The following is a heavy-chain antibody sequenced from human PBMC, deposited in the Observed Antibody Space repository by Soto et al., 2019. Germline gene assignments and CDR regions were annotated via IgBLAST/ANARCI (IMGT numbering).Heavy chain of an antibody. CDR2: MNTNSDDT. CDR3: AREWSAAGHFYGMDV. V-gene: IGHV1-8*01. J-gene: IGHJ6*02. D-gene: IGHD6-13*01. CDR1: GYTSTSYD. Sequence: ASVKVSCKPSGYTSTSYDINWVRQAPGQGLEWVGWMNTNSDDTRSAQKFRGRLTLTRDKSMRAVYMKLSNLRPDDSAVYYCAREWSAAGHFYGMDVWGQGTTVTVSS.